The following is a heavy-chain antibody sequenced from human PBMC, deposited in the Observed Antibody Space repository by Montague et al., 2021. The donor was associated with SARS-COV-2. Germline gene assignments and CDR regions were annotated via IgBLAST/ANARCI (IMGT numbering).Heavy chain of an antibody. J-gene: IGHJ2*01. CDR2: IYYDGSS. V-gene: IGHV4-59*11. CDR3: ARSQWHNWYFDL. CDR1: GGSINHY. Sequence: SETLSLTCTVSGGSINHYWSWIRQPPGKGLEWIGYIYYDGSSNYXPSLRSRVTISMQTSRNQVPLRLSSVTAADTALYYCARSQWHNWYFDLWGRGTLVTVSS. D-gene: IGHD2-8*01.